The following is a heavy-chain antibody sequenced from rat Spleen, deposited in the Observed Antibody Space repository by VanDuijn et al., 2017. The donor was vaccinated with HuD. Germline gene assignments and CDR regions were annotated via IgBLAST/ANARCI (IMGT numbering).Heavy chain of an antibody. V-gene: IGHV2-13*01. D-gene: IGHD1-11*01. J-gene: IGHJ3*01. CDR3: TRSYGGYTSNWFPY. CDR2: IWGNGNT. CDR1: GFSLTIYG. Sequence: QVQLKESGPGLVQPSRTLSLTCTVSGFSLTIYGVTWVRQPPGKGLEWMGVIWGNGNTNYKSVLKSRLSISRDTSKNQVFLKMNSLQTDDTGTYYCTRSYGGYTSNWFPYWGQGTLVTVSS.